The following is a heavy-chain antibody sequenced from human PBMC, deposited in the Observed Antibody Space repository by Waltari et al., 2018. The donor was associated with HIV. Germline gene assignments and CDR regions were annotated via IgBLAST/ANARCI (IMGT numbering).Heavy chain of an antibody. CDR1: GFTSRAST. CDR2: ITSKGDNYAT. Sequence: EVQLVHSCRGLVQHVAPLNVSCSPSGFTSRASTLNLVRQASGIGLEWVGRITSKGDNYATAYAASVKGRFTISRDDSKHTADLQMNSRKTEDTAIYYCALYGFGPRYYGMDVWGQGTTVTVSS. J-gene: IGHJ6*02. CDR3: ALYGFGPRYYGMDV. D-gene: IGHD2-8*01. V-gene: IGHV3-73*01.